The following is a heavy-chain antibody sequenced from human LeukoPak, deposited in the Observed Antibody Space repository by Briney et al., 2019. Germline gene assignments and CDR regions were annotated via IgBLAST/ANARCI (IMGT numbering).Heavy chain of an antibody. D-gene: IGHD3-22*01. J-gene: IGHJ4*02. CDR3: ARDGVFHDSDGYSFDY. Sequence: SETLSLTCAVSNYSITSGYFWGWIRQPPGKRLEWIASIYHSSTTYYNPSLRNRVTLFVDTSKNHFSLKLTSLTAADTAVYYCARDGVFHDSDGYSFDYWGQGTLVTVSS. CDR2: IYHSSTT. V-gene: IGHV4-38-2*02. CDR1: NYSITSGYF.